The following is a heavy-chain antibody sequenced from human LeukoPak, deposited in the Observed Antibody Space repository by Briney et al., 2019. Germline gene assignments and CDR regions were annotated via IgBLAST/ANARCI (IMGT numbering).Heavy chain of an antibody. CDR1: GFTFSSYA. J-gene: IGHJ4*02. CDR3: ARDALRYFDY. V-gene: IGHV3-30-3*01. Sequence: PGGSLRLSCAASGFTFSSYAMHWVRQAPGKGLEWVAVISYDGSNKYYADSVKGRFTISRDNSKNTLYPQMNSLRAEDTAVYYCARDALRYFDYWGQGTLVTVSS. D-gene: IGHD2-15*01. CDR2: ISYDGSNK.